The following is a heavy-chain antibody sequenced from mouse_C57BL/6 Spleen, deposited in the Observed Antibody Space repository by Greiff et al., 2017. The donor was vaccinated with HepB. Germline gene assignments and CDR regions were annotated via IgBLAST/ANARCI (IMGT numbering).Heavy chain of an antibody. V-gene: IGHV1-64*01. J-gene: IGHJ3*01. D-gene: IGHD2-4*01. Sequence: QVQLKQPGAELVKPGASVKLSCKASGYTFTSYWMHWVKQRPGQGPEWIGMIHPNSGSTNYNEKFKSKATLTVDKSSSTAYMQLSSLTSADSAVYYCADYDYDDGFAYWGQGTLVTVSA. CDR3: ADYDYDDGFAY. CDR2: IHPNSGST. CDR1: GYTFTSYW.